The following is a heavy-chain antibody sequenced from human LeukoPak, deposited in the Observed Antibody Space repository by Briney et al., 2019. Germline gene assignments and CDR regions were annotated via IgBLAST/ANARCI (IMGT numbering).Heavy chain of an antibody. CDR1: GFTFYTYG. CDR3: ARGAQLTDY. V-gene: IGHV3-64*01. Sequence: GGSLRLSCAASGFTFYTYGMHWVRQAPGKGLEYVSGIGPDGGTTYYAKSVKGRFTISRDNPKSMVYLQMGSLTADDMAVYYCARGAQLTDYWGQGTLVTVSS. CDR2: IGPDGGTT. J-gene: IGHJ4*02. D-gene: IGHD6-13*01.